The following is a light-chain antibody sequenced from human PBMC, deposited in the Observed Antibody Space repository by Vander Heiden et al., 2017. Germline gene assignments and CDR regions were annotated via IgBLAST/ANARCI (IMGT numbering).Light chain of an antibody. CDR3: QRTNNAPFT. Sequence: DIQLTQSPSSLSASVGDRDTITCRVSQVISSYLNWYRQKPGKVPKLLIYSASNLQSGVPSRLSGSGSGTDFTLTISRLQPEDVASFYGQRTNNAPFTFGPGTKVDIK. V-gene: IGKV1-27*01. CDR2: SAS. CDR1: QVISSY. J-gene: IGKJ3*01.